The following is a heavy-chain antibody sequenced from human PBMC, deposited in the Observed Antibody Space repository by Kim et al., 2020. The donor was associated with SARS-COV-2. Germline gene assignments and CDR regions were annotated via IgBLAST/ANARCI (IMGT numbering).Heavy chain of an antibody. CDR2: LYSGGTT. Sequence: GGSLRLSCAASGFSFSRSYMSWVRQAPGKGLEWVSALYSGGTTYYADSVKGRFTISGDNSKNTLYLQRSSLRGEDTAMYYCARQTGTSSTYDYWGQGTLVTVSS. V-gene: IGHV3-53*01. CDR3: ARQTGTSSTYDY. J-gene: IGHJ4*02. CDR1: GFSFSRSY. D-gene: IGHD1-7*01.